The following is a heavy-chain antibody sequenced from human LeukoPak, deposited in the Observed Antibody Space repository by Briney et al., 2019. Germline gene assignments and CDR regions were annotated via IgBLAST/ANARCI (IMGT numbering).Heavy chain of an antibody. CDR2: IYYSGST. V-gene: IGHV4-59*12. D-gene: IGHD2-2*01. Sequence: SETLSLTCTVSGGSISSYYWSWIRQPPGKGLEWIGYIYYSGSTNYNPSLKSRVTMSVDTSKNQFSLKLSSVTAADTAVYYCARDSVPAALYGMDVWGQGTTVTVSS. J-gene: IGHJ6*02. CDR3: ARDSVPAALYGMDV. CDR1: GGSISSYY.